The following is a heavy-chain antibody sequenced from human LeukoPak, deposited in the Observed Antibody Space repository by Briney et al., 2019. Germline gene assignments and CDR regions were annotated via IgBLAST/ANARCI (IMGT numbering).Heavy chain of an antibody. Sequence: SETLSLTCTVSGGSVSSGSYYRSWIRQPPGKGLEWIGYIYYSGSTNYNPSLKSRVTISVDTSKNQFSLKLSSVTAADTAVYYCARDNGSGSHFDYWGQGTLVTVSS. CDR3: ARDNGSGSHFDY. J-gene: IGHJ4*02. V-gene: IGHV4-61*01. CDR1: GGSVSSGSYY. D-gene: IGHD1-26*01. CDR2: IYYSGST.